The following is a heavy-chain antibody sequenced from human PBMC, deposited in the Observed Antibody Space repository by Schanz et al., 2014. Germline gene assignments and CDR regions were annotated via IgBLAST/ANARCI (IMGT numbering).Heavy chain of an antibody. CDR2: ISDSGDTA. J-gene: IGHJ4*02. V-gene: IGHV3-23*01. CDR3: AKSLESCPGGRCSRGYFDY. D-gene: IGHD2-8*02. Sequence: DVQLLESGGGLVQPGGSLRLSCAASGFTFTNYAMSWVRQAPGKGLEWVSLISDSGDTAYYEDSVKGRFTISRDNFKGALYLQMSSLRAEDTAVYYCAKSLESCPGGRCSRGYFDYWGQGTLVTVSS. CDR1: GFTFTNYA.